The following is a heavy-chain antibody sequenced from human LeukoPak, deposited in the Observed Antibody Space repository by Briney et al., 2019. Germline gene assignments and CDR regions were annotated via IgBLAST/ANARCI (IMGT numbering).Heavy chain of an antibody. CDR2: IYPGDSHT. V-gene: IGHV5-51*01. Sequence: GESLKISCKTSGYSFSSNWIAWVRQMPGKGLEWMGIIYPGDSHTTYSPSFQGQVTISADKSINTAYLQWSSLKASDTAMYYCARQTGAYKTGALGYWGQGTLVTVSS. CDR3: ARQTGAYKTGALGY. CDR1: GYSFSSNW. J-gene: IGHJ4*02. D-gene: IGHD7-27*01.